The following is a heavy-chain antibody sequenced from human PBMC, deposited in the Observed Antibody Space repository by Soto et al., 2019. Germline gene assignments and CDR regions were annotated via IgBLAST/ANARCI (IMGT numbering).Heavy chain of an antibody. D-gene: IGHD4-4*01. V-gene: IGHV3-30*18. CDR1: GFTFSTYG. J-gene: IGHJ6*02. Sequence: QVQLVESGGGEVQPGRSLTISCAASGFTFSTYGMHWVRQTPGKGLEWVAVISYDGTNKFYSDSVKGRFTISRDNFKNTLTLQMNRLRADDPAVYSCAQDLPSYGNYDYYCYGMDVWGLGTRVTVSS. CDR3: AQDLPSYGNYDYYCYGMDV. CDR2: ISYDGTNK.